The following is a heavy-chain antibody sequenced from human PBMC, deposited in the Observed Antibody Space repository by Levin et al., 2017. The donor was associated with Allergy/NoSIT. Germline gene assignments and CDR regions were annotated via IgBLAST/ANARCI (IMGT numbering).Heavy chain of an antibody. Sequence: GGSLRLSCAASGFTFSDYYMSWIRQAPGKGLEWVSYISSSGSTIYYADSVKGRFTISRDNAKNSLYLQMNSLRAEDTAVYYCARDQTLTPFGEHPYGMDVWGQGTTVTVSS. V-gene: IGHV3-11*01. J-gene: IGHJ6*02. CDR3: ARDQTLTPFGEHPYGMDV. CDR2: ISSSGSTI. CDR1: GFTFSDYY. D-gene: IGHD3-10*01.